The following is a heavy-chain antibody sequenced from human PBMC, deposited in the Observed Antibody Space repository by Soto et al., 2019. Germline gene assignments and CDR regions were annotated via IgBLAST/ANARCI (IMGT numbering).Heavy chain of an antibody. Sequence: GGSLRLSCAASGFTFSSYAMSWVRQAPGKGLEWVSAISGSGSRTYYADSVKGRFTFSRENSKNTLYLQMNSLRAEDTAVYFCAKGTYRDYVYWDHAFDIWGQGTMVTVSS. J-gene: IGHJ3*02. CDR2: ISGSGSRT. D-gene: IGHD4-17*01. CDR3: AKGTYRDYVYWDHAFDI. CDR1: GFTFSSYA. V-gene: IGHV3-23*01.